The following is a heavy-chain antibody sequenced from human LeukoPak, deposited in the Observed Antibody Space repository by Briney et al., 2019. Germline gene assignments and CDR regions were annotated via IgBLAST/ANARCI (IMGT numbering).Heavy chain of an antibody. CDR1: GFTFSSYA. CDR3: AKDQTYYDFWSGYYIFDY. J-gene: IGHJ4*02. V-gene: IGHV3-23*01. CDR2: ISGSGGST. D-gene: IGHD3-3*01. Sequence: PGGSLRLSCAASGFTFSSYAMSWVRQAPGKGLEWVSAISGSGGSTYYADSVKGRFTISRDNSKNTLYLQMNSLRAEDTAVYYCAKDQTYYDFWSGYYIFDYWGQGTLVTVSS.